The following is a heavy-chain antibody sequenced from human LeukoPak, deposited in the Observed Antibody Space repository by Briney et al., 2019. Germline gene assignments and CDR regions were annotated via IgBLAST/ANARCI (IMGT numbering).Heavy chain of an antibody. CDR2: IRYDGSKK. Sequence: GGSLRLSCAASGFTFSSYGMNWVRQAPGKGLEWGTFIRYDGSKKYYADSVKGRLTISRDNSKNTLYLQMNSLRAEDTAVYYCAKDPRIAARSGWFAPWGQGTLVTVSS. V-gene: IGHV3-30*02. J-gene: IGHJ5*02. D-gene: IGHD6-6*01. CDR1: GFTFSSYG. CDR3: AKDPRIAARSGWFAP.